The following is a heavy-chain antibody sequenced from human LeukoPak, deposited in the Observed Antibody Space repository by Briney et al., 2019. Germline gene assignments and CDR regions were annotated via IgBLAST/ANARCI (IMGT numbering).Heavy chain of an antibody. V-gene: IGHV5-51*01. J-gene: IGHJ4*02. D-gene: IGHD4-17*01. Sequence: GESLKISCKSSGYDFINYWIAWVRQMPGKGLECMGVIYPGDSDTRYSPYFQGQVTISADKSISTAYLQWSSLKASDSAMYYCARFLTVTRYYFDYWGQGALVAVSS. CDR3: ARFLTVTRYYFDY. CDR1: GYDFINYW. CDR2: IYPGDSDT.